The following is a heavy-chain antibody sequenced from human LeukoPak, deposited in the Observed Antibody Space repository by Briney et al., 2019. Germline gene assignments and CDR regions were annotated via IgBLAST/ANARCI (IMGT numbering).Heavy chain of an antibody. V-gene: IGHV1-46*01. CDR1: GHTFTTYY. CDR2: INPSGDGT. Sequence: GASVKVSCKASGHTFTTYYVHLVRQAPGQGLEWMGVINPSGDGTNYPQRFQGRVTLTRDTSTSTVYMELTSLRSEDTAMYYCAKETPNTGWFDPWGQGTLVTVPS. J-gene: IGHJ5*02. D-gene: IGHD1-14*01. CDR3: AKETPNTGWFDP.